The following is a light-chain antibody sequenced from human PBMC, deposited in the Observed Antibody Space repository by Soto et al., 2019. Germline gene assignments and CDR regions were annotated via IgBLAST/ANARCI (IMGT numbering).Light chain of an antibody. CDR2: RAS. Sequence: EQVLTQSPGTLSLSQGERATLSCRASQSINSNLAWYQQKPGQAPKLLIFRASSRATGLPARFSATVSGTDFNLPICRLQSEDFAVYYCQQYNNWPRATFGGGTKVDI. J-gene: IGKJ4*01. V-gene: IGKV3-15*01. CDR1: QSINSN. CDR3: QQYNNWPRAT.